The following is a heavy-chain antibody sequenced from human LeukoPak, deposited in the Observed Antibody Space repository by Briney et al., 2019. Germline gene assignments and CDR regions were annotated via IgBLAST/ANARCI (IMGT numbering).Heavy chain of an antibody. CDR1: GFTFSSYS. CDR2: ISSSSSTI. D-gene: IGHD6-19*01. Sequence: GGSLRLSCAASGFTFSSYSMNWVRQAPGKGLEWVSYISSSSSTIYYADSVKGRFTISRDNSKNTLYLQMNSLRAEDTAVYYCAKGEQWLVLLYFDYWGQGTLVTVSS. J-gene: IGHJ4*02. CDR3: AKGEQWLVLLYFDY. V-gene: IGHV3-48*01.